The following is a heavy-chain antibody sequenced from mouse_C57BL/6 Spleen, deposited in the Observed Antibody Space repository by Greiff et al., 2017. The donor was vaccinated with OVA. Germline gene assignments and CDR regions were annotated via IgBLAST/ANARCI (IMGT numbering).Heavy chain of an antibody. CDR1: GFTFRDFY. CDR2: SRNKANDYTT. D-gene: IGHD2-1*01. J-gene: IGHJ4*01. CDR3: ARAGYGNYEGAMDY. V-gene: IGHV7-1*01. Sequence: EVKLVESGGGLVQSGRSLRLSCATSGFTFRDFYMEWVRQASGKGLEWIAASRNKANDYTTEYSGSVKGRFIVSRDTSQSILYLQMNALRAEDTAIYYCARAGYGNYEGAMDYWGQGTSVTVSS.